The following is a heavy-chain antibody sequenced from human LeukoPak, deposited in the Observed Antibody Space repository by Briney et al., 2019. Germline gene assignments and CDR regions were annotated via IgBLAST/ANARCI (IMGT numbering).Heavy chain of an antibody. CDR3: AEGPGDSSGYYSSYFDY. CDR2: ISYDGSNK. J-gene: IGHJ4*02. D-gene: IGHD3-22*01. CDR1: GFTFSSYA. Sequence: GGSLRPSCAASGFTFSSYAMHWVRQAPGKGLEWVAVISYDGSNKYYADSVKGRFTISRDNSKNTLYLQMNSLRAEDTAVYYCAEGPGDSSGYYSSYFDYWGQGTLVTVSS. V-gene: IGHV3-30-3*02.